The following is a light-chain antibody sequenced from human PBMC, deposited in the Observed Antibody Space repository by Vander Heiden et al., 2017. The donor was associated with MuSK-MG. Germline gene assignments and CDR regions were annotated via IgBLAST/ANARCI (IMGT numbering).Light chain of an antibody. J-gene: IGKJ5*01. CDR1: QRISRY. Sequence: DIQLTQSPSSLPASLGDRAIITCRASQRISRYLNWYQQQPGTATKLLIYEESSLQGGVPSRIGGSGFGTDFALTITNRQPDDFATDYCQQTYSNTPITFGQGTRLEIK. CDR3: QQTYSNTPIT. CDR2: EES. V-gene: IGKV1-39*01.